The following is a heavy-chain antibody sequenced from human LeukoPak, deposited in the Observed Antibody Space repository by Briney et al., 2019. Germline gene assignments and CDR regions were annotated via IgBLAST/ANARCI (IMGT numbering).Heavy chain of an antibody. CDR3: ARDYSNYGGWYFDL. Sequence: AAVKVSCKASGYTFTGYYMHWVRQAPGQGLEWMGWINPNSGGTNYAQKFQGRVTMTRDTSISTAYMELSRLRSDDTAVYYCARDYSNYGGWYFDLWGRGTLVTVSS. D-gene: IGHD4-11*01. V-gene: IGHV1-2*02. CDR1: GYTFTGYY. J-gene: IGHJ2*01. CDR2: INPNSGGT.